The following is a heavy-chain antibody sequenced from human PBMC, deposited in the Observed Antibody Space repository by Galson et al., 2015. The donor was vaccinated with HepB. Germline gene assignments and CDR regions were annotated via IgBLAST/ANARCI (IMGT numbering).Heavy chain of an antibody. CDR3: ARVDTSMADAFDI. CDR2: VNVSNGNT. J-gene: IGHJ3*02. CDR1: GYRFTTYG. V-gene: IGHV1-18*01. D-gene: IGHD5-18*01. Sequence: SVKVSCKASGYRFTTYGITWVRQAPGQGLEWMGWVNVSNGNTNYAQKHQGRISMTADTSASTAYMDLRSLRSDDTAVYYCARVDTSMADAFDIWGQGTMVTVSS.